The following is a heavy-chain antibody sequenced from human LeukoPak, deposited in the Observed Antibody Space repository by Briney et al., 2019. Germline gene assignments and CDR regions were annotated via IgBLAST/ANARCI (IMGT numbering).Heavy chain of an antibody. CDR2: ISDSGGRT. Sequence: GGSLLLSCAVAGITLSNYGMSWVRPAPGKGLEWVAGISDSGGRTNYADSVKGRFTISRDNPKNTLYLRMNSLRAEDTAVYFCAKRGVVIRVILVGFHKEAYYFDSWGQGALVTVSS. CDR1: GITLSNYG. D-gene: IGHD3-22*01. V-gene: IGHV3-23*01. CDR3: AKRGVVIRVILVGFHKEAYYFDS. J-gene: IGHJ4*02.